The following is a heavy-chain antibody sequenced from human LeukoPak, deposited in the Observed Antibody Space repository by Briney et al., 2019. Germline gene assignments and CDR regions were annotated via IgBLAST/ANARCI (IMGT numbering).Heavy chain of an antibody. Sequence: GGSLRLSCAASGFTFYSYAMNWVRQAPGKGLEWVSTISGSSNYIYYADSVKGRFTISRDNAKNSLYLQMNSLRAEDTAVYYCARQRLTSSGYFVWRNFDIWGQGTMVTVSS. CDR3: ARQRLTSSGYFVWRNFDI. D-gene: IGHD3-22*01. CDR1: GFTFYSYA. CDR2: ISGSSNYI. J-gene: IGHJ3*02. V-gene: IGHV3-21*01.